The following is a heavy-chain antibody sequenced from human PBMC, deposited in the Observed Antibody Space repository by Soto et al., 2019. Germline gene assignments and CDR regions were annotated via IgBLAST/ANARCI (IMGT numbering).Heavy chain of an antibody. V-gene: IGHV1-18*01. CDR2: ISAYNGNT. Sequence: ASVKVSCKAAGYTFTSYGISWVRRAPGQGLEWMGWISAYNGNTNYAQKLQGRVTMTTDTSTSTAYMELRSLRSDDTAVYYCARDSSGYYEYFQHWGQGTLVTVSS. CDR3: ARDSSGYYEYFQH. J-gene: IGHJ1*01. CDR1: GYTFTSYG. D-gene: IGHD3-22*01.